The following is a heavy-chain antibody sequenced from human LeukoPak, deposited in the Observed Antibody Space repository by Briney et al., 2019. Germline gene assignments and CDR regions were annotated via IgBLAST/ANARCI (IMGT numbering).Heavy chain of an antibody. D-gene: IGHD6-19*01. Sequence: ASVKVSCKASGYTFTGYYMHWERQAPGQGLEWMGWINPNSGGTNYAQKFQGRVTMTRDTSISTAYMELSRLRSDDTAVYYCARAGSSGPGALDYWGQGTLVTVSS. CDR3: ARAGSSGPGALDY. CDR2: INPNSGGT. J-gene: IGHJ4*02. V-gene: IGHV1-2*02. CDR1: GYTFTGYY.